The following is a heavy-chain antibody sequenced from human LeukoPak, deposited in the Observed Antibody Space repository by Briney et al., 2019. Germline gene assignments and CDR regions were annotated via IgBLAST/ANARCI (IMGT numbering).Heavy chain of an antibody. J-gene: IGHJ4*02. CDR2: INSDGSST. CDR1: GFTFSSYW. V-gene: IGHV3-74*01. CDR3: ARFPPFHQYTSYFDY. D-gene: IGHD1-1*01. Sequence: PGGSLRLSCAASGFTFSSYWMHWVRQAPGKGLVWVSRINSDGSSTSYADSVKGRFTISRDNAKNTLYLQMNSLRAEDTAVYYCARFPPFHQYTSYFDYWGQGTLVTVSS.